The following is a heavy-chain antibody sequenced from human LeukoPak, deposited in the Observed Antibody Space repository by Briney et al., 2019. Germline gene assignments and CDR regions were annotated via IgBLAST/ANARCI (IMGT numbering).Heavy chain of an antibody. CDR1: GGSISSYY. J-gene: IGHJ4*02. Sequence: SETLSLTCTVSGGSISSYYWSWIRQPPGKELEWIGYIYSSGSTNYNPSLKSRVTISLDTSKTQFSLKLSSVTAADTAVYYCAXXXXXRTSYFDYWGQGTXXT. V-gene: IGHV4-59*01. CDR2: IYSSGST. CDR3: AXXXXXRTSYFDY.